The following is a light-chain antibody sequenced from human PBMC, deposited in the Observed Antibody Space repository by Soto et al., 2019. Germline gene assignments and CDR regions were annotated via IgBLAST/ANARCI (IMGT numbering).Light chain of an antibody. V-gene: IGKV3-15*01. Sequence: EIVMTQSPATLAVSPGERATLSCRASQSVYSNLAWYQHKPGQAHRLLIYGTSTRATGTPARLSGSGSGTEFTLTLSSLQSEDFAVYYCQQYNNWTPLPFGGGTKVQIK. CDR3: QQYNNWTPLP. CDR1: QSVYSN. J-gene: IGKJ4*01. CDR2: GTS.